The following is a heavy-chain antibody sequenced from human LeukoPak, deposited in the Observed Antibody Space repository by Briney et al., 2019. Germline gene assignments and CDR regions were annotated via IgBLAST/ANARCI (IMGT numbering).Heavy chain of an antibody. CDR2: IKSKTDGGTT. D-gene: IGHD5-18*01. V-gene: IGHV3-15*01. CDR3: TTGSEDPAGTYYYYYGMDV. J-gene: IGHJ6*02. Sequence: GGSLRLSCAASGFTFSSYGMHWVRQAPGKGLEWVGRIKSKTDGGTTDYAAPVKGRFSISRDDSKYTLYLQMNSLKTEDTAVYYCTTGSEDPAGTYYYYYGMDVWGQGTTVTVSS. CDR1: GFTFSSYG.